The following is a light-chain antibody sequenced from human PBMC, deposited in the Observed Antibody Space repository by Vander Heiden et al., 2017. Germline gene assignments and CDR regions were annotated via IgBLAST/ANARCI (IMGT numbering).Light chain of an antibody. V-gene: IGKV1-5*03. J-gene: IGKJ4*01. CDR3: QKYDYYPLT. CDR1: QSFDNF. Sequence: DIQITKSPSTPSASVGDRVTISCRASQSFDNFLAWYQHQPGKAPKLLIYKASSLEGGVPSRFSGSGSGTEFTLTISSLQPDDFATYYCQKYDYYPLTFGGGTKVEIK. CDR2: KAS.